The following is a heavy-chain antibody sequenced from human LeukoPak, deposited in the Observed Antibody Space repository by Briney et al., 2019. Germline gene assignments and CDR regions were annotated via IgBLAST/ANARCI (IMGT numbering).Heavy chain of an antibody. CDR2: INPNSGGT. J-gene: IGHJ4*02. CDR1: GYTFTGYY. CDR3: ARHLPYSSGWDPEDY. D-gene: IGHD6-19*01. Sequence: ASVKVSCKASGYTFTGYYMHWVRQAPGQGLEWMGWINPNSGGTNYAQKFQGRVTMTRDTSISTAYMELSRLRSDDTAVYYCARHLPYSSGWDPEDYRGQGTLVTVSS. V-gene: IGHV1-2*02.